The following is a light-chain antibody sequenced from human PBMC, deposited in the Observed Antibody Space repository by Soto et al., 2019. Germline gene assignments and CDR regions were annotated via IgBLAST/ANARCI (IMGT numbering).Light chain of an antibody. CDR1: QGIRNE. V-gene: IGKV1-6*01. CDR3: LQDYNYPRA. Sequence: AIQITQSPSSLSASVGDRVTITCRATQGIRNELGWYQQTPGKAPKPLIYAASSLQSGVPSRFRGSASGTDFTLPISRLQPEDFQTYYGLQDYNYPRAFGQGTKVDIK. CDR2: AAS. J-gene: IGKJ1*01.